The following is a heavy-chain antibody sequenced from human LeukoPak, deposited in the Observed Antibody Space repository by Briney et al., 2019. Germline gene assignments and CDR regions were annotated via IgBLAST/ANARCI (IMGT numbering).Heavy chain of an antibody. CDR3: ARRLWLGPNWFDP. CDR2: ISSSGSTI. D-gene: IGHD3-10*01. CDR1: GFTFSSYE. J-gene: IGHJ5*02. Sequence: GGSLRLSCAASGFTFSSYEMNWVRQAPGKGLEWVSYISSSGSTIYYADSVKGRFTISRDNAKNSLYLQMNSLRAEDTAVYYCARRLWLGPNWFDPWGQGTLVTVSS. V-gene: IGHV3-48*03.